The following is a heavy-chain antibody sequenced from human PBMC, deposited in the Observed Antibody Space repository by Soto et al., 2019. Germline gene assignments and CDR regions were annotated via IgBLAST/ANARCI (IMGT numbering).Heavy chain of an antibody. CDR3: AHSLNTVTGIY. J-gene: IGHJ4*02. CDR1: GFSLSTSGVG. CDR2: IYLDADK. D-gene: IGHD4-17*01. Sequence: QITLKESGPTLVKPTQTLTLTCTLSGFSLSTSGVGVGGIRHPPGKALEWLALIYLDADKRYSPSLKSRLTITKDTSKNQVVLTMTNMDPVDTATYYCAHSLNTVTGIYWGQGTLVTVSS. V-gene: IGHV2-5*02.